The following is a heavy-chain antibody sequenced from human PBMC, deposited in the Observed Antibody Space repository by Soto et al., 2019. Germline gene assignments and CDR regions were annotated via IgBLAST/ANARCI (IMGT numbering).Heavy chain of an antibody. J-gene: IGHJ6*02. V-gene: IGHV4-4*02. CDR1: GGSISSSNW. Sequence: SETLSLTCAVSGGSISSSNWWSWVRQPPGKGLEWIGEIYHSGSTNYNPSLKSRVTISVDKSKNQFSLKLSSVTAADTAVYYCARDRPSVDTALAWGYYYYYGMDVWGQGTTVTVSS. D-gene: IGHD5-18*01. CDR3: ARDRPSVDTALAWGYYYYYGMDV. CDR2: IYHSGST.